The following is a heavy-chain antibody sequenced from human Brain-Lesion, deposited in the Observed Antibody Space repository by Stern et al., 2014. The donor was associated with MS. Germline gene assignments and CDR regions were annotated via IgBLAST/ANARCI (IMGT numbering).Heavy chain of an antibody. V-gene: IGHV3-9*01. Sequence: EVHLVESGGDLVQPGRSLRLSCAAFGFTFDDYAMHWVRQAPGKGLEWFAGISWNSGTIGYADSVKGRFTTSRDNAYSSLYLQMNSLRPEDTALYYCARDITGSSAYFAYWGQGTLVTVSS. D-gene: IGHD1-14*01. CDR1: GFTFDDYA. CDR2: ISWNSGTI. J-gene: IGHJ4*02. CDR3: ARDITGSSAYFAY.